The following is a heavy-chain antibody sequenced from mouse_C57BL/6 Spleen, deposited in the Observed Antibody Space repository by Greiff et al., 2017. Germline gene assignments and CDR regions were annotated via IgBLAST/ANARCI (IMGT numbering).Heavy chain of an antibody. Sequence: QVQLQQPGAELVRPGTSVKLSCKASGYTFTSYWMHWVKQRPGQGLEWIGVIDPSDSYTNYNQKFKGKATLTVDTSSSTAYMQLSSLTSEDSAVYYCGGGVYFDVWGTGTTVTVSS. CDR3: GGGVYFDV. V-gene: IGHV1-59*01. CDR1: GYTFTSYW. CDR2: IDPSDSYT. J-gene: IGHJ1*03.